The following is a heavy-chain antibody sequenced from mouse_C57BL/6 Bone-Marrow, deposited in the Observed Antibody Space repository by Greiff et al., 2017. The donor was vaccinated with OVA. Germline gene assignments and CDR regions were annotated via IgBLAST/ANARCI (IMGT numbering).Heavy chain of an antibody. V-gene: IGHV1-64*01. J-gene: IGHJ3*01. CDR2: IHPNSGST. Sequence: QVHVKQPGAELVKPGASVKLSCKASGYTFTSYWMHWVKQRPGQGLEWIGMIHPNSGSTNYNEKFKSKATLTVDKSSSTAYMQLSSLTSEDSAVYYCAKGGDYPWFAYWGQGTLVTVSA. CDR3: AKGGDYPWFAY. D-gene: IGHD2-4*01. CDR1: GYTFTSYW.